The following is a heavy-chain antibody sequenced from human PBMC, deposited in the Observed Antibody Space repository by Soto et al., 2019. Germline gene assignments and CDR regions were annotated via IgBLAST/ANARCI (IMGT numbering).Heavy chain of an antibody. CDR3: AKSGTYNWNYFDY. Sequence: GSLRLSCAASGFTFSSYSMNWVRQAPGKGLEWVSAISGSGGSTYYADSVKGRFTISRDNSKNTLYLQMNSLRAEDTAVYYCAKSGTYNWNYFDYWGQGTLVTVSS. V-gene: IGHV3-23*01. J-gene: IGHJ4*02. CDR2: ISGSGGST. D-gene: IGHD1-20*01. CDR1: GFTFSSYS.